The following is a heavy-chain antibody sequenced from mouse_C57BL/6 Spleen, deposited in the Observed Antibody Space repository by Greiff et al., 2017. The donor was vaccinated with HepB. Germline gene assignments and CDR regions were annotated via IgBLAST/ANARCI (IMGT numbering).Heavy chain of an antibody. CDR1: GFTFSSYA. Sequence: EVKVVESGGGLVKPGGSLKLSCAASGFTFSSYAMSWVRQTPEKRLEWVATISDGGSYTYYPDNVKGRFTISRDNAKNNLYLQMSHLKSEDTAMYYCARSLTGYFDYWGQGTTLTVSS. CDR2: ISDGGSYT. D-gene: IGHD4-1*01. V-gene: IGHV5-4*03. J-gene: IGHJ2*01. CDR3: ARSLTGYFDY.